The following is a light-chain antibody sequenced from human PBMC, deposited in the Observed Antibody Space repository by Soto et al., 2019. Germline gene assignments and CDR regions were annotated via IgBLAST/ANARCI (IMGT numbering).Light chain of an antibody. V-gene: IGKV3-20*01. Sequence: EIVLTQSPGTLSLSPGERATLSCRASQSVTSSYLGWYQQKPGQAPRLLIYGASSRATGIPDRLSGSGSGTDFTLTISRLEPEDFAVYYCQQYGSSPWTFGQGTKVDIK. CDR3: QQYGSSPWT. CDR2: GAS. CDR1: QSVTSSY. J-gene: IGKJ1*01.